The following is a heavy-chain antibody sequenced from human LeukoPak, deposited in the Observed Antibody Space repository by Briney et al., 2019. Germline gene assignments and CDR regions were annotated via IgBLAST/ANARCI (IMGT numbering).Heavy chain of an antibody. Sequence: PSETLSLTCAVYGGSFSGYYWSWIRQPPGKGLEWIGEINHSGSTNYNPSLKSRVTISVDTSKNQFSLKLSSVTAADTAVYYCGGSSGWSDYWGQGTLVTVSS. CDR1: GGSFSGYY. CDR3: GGSSGWSDY. V-gene: IGHV4-34*01. J-gene: IGHJ4*02. D-gene: IGHD6-19*01. CDR2: INHSGST.